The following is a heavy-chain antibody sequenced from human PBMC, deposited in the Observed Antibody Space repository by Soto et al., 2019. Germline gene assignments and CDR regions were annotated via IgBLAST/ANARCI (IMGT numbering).Heavy chain of an antibody. CDR3: AKAKDSSSWYPVYFQH. Sequence: PGGSLRLSCAASGFPFDDYSMNWVRQVPGKGLEWVSLISWDGADTYYADSVKGRFTISRDNSKNTLYLQMNSLRAEDTAVYYCAKAKDSSSWYPVYFQHWGQGT. CDR2: ISWDGADT. D-gene: IGHD6-13*01. CDR1: GFPFDDYS. J-gene: IGHJ1*01. V-gene: IGHV3-43*01.